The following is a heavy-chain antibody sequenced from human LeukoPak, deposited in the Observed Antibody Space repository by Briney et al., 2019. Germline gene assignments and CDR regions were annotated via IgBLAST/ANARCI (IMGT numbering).Heavy chain of an antibody. D-gene: IGHD3-9*01. J-gene: IGHJ4*02. Sequence: SETLSLTCTVSGGSISSYYWSWIRQPPGKGLEWIGYIYYSGSTNYNPSLKSRVTISVDTSKNQFSLKLSSVTAADTAVYYCARSYYDILTGYSQIDYWGQGTLVIVSS. V-gene: IGHV4-59*01. CDR3: ARSYYDILTGYSQIDY. CDR1: GGSISSYY. CDR2: IYYSGST.